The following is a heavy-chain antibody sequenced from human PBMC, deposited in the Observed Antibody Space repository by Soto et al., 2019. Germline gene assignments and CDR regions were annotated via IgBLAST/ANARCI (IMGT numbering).Heavy chain of an antibody. D-gene: IGHD3-9*01. CDR1: GYTFTSYG. J-gene: IGHJ5*02. CDR2: ISAYNGNT. CDR3: ARDSPGYYDILTGYYNT. Sequence: RASVKVSCKASGYTFTSYGISWVRQAPGQGLEWMGWISAYNGNTNYAQKLQGRVTMTTDTSTSTAYMELRSLRSDDTAVYYCARDSPGYYDILTGYYNTWGQGTLVTVSS. V-gene: IGHV1-18*01.